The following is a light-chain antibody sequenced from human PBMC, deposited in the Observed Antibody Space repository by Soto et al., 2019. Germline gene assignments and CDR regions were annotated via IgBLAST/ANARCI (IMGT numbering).Light chain of an antibody. Sequence: QSALTQPASVSGSPGQSITISCTGTSSDVGDNNYVSWYQQHPGKAPNLMIYDVTHRPSGISNRFSGSKSGNTASLTISGLQAEDEADYYCSSYTSSSTLYVFGTGTKVTVL. CDR1: SSDVGDNNY. V-gene: IGLV2-14*01. CDR2: DVT. CDR3: SSYTSSSTLYV. J-gene: IGLJ1*01.